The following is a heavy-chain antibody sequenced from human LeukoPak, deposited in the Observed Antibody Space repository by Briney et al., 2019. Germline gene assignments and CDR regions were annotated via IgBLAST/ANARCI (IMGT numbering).Heavy chain of an antibody. Sequence: GGSLRLSCAASGFTFSSHWMHWVRQAPGKGLVWVSRINSDGSSISYADSVKDRFTISRDNAKNSLYLQMNSLRAEDTAVYYCARGMSSGRYAVDIWGQGTMVTVSS. D-gene: IGHD6-19*01. CDR1: GFTFSSHW. CDR3: ARGMSSGRYAVDI. J-gene: IGHJ3*02. V-gene: IGHV3-74*01. CDR2: INSDGSSI.